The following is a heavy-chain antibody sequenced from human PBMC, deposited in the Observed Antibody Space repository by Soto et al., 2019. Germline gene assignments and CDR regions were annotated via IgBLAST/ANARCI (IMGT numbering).Heavy chain of an antibody. CDR2: ISYDGSNK. V-gene: IGHV3-30-3*01. CDR3: ARGPDIVVVVAAPFAY. D-gene: IGHD2-15*01. J-gene: IGHJ4*02. CDR1: GFTFSSYA. Sequence: QVQLVESGGGVVQPGRSLRLSCAASGFTFSSYAMHWVRQAPGKGLEWVAVISYDGSNKYYADSVKGRFTISRDNSKNTLYLQMNGLRAEDTAVYYCARGPDIVVVVAAPFAYWGQVTLVTVSS.